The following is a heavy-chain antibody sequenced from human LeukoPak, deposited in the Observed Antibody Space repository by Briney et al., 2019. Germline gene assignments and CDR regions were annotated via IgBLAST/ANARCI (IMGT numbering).Heavy chain of an antibody. V-gene: IGHV4-4*07. CDR2: IQTSGST. CDR1: GGSISSYY. CDR3: ARASYSYDINGWVPFDY. D-gene: IGHD3-22*01. J-gene: IGHJ4*02. Sequence: SETLSLTCTFSGGSISSYYWSWIRQPAGKGLEWIGRIQTSGSTNYNPSLKSRVTISGDTSKNQFSLRLSSVTAADTAVYYCARASYSYDINGWVPFDYWGQGTLVTVSS.